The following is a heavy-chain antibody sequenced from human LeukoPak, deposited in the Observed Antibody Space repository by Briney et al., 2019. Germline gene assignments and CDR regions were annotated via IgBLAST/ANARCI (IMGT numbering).Heavy chain of an antibody. CDR1: GGTFSSYA. V-gene: IGHV1-69*05. D-gene: IGHD1-26*01. CDR3: AQGSGSNHQEIDY. CDR2: IIPIFGTA. J-gene: IGHJ4*02. Sequence: SVKVSCKASGGTFSSYAISWVRQAPGQGLEWMGGIIPIFGTANYAQKFQGRVTITTDESTSTAYMELSSLRSEDTAVYYCAQGSGSNHQEIDYWGQGTLVTVSS.